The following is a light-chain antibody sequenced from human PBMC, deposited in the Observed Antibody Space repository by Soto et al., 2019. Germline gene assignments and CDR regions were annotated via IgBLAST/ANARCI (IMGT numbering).Light chain of an antibody. CDR1: QSISSND. J-gene: IGKJ4*01. Sequence: EIVLTQSPGTLSLSPGERATLSCRASQSISSNDLAWFQQKPGQAPRLLIYGASTRATGIPDRFGGSGSGTDFTLTISSLEPEDFAPYHCLQYDTSPLTFGGGTKVEIK. V-gene: IGKV3-20*01. CDR3: LQYDTSPLT. CDR2: GAS.